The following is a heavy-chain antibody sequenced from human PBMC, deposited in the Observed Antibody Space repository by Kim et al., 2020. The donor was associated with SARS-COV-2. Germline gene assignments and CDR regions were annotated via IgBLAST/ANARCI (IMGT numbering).Heavy chain of an antibody. CDR3: AKVGIVVVVAAAGSVWFDP. D-gene: IGHD2-15*01. V-gene: IGHV3-23*01. J-gene: IGHJ5*02. Sequence: GRLTISRDNSKNTLYLQMNSLRAEDTAVYYCAKVGIVVVVAAAGSVWFDPWGQGTLVTISS.